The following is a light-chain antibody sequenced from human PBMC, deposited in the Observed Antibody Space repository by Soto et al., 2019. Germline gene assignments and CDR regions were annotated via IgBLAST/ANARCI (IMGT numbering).Light chain of an antibody. CDR3: QQYNRYSRT. CDR2: DAS. CDR1: QSISSW. V-gene: IGKV1-5*01. J-gene: IGKJ1*01. Sequence: DIQMTQSPSTLYASVGDRVTITCRASQSISSWLAWYQQKPGKAPKLLIYDASSLESGVPSRFSGSGSGTEFTLTISSLQPDDFATYYCQQYNRYSRTFGQGTKVEIK.